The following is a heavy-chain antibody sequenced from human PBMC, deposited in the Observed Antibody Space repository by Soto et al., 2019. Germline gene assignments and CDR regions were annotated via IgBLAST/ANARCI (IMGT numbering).Heavy chain of an antibody. CDR2: IYYSGST. V-gene: IGHV4-31*03. D-gene: IGHD5-12*01. J-gene: IGHJ2*01. Sequence: SETLYLTCTVSGGSISSGGYYWSWIRQHPGKGLEWIGYIYYSGSTYYNPSLKSRVTISVDTSKNQFSLKLSSVTAADTAVYYCASVGGWLHSYVSRRYWYFDLWGRGTLVTVSS. CDR3: ASVGGWLHSYVSRRYWYFDL. CDR1: GGSISSGGYY.